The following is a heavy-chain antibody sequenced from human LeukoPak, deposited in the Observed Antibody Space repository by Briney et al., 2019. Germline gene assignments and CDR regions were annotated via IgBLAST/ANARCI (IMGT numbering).Heavy chain of an antibody. V-gene: IGHV3-11*06. Sequence: GGSLRLSCAASGFTFSDYYMSWIRQAPGKGLEWVSYISSSSSYTNYADSVKGRFTISRDNAKNSLYLQMNSLRAEDTAVSYCARVGPTSGDYAFYFDYWGQGTLVTVSS. D-gene: IGHD4-17*01. CDR1: GFTFSDYY. CDR3: ARVGPTSGDYAFYFDY. CDR2: ISSSSSYT. J-gene: IGHJ4*02.